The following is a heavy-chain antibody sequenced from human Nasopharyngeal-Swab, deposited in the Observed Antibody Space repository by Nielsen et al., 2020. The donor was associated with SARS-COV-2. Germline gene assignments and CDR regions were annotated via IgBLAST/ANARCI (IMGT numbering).Heavy chain of an antibody. Sequence: WIRQSPSRGLEWLGRTYYRSKWYNDYAVSVKSRITISPDTSKNQFSLQLNSVTPEDTAVYYCAKGVVVVAGYYFDYWGQGTLVTVSS. D-gene: IGHD2-15*01. V-gene: IGHV6-1*01. CDR2: TYYRSKWYN. J-gene: IGHJ4*02. CDR3: AKGVVVVAGYYFDY.